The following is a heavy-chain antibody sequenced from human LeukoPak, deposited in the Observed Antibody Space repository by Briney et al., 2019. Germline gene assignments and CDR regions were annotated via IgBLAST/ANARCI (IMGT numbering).Heavy chain of an antibody. D-gene: IGHD2-15*01. V-gene: IGHV4-39*01. CDR3: ARGPLTWCSGGSCYRYYYMDV. Sequence: PSETPSLTCTVSGGSISSSSYYWGWIRQPPGKGLEWIGSIYYSGSTYYNPSLKSRVTISVDTSKNQFSLKLSSVTAADTAVYYCARGPLTWCSGGSCYRYYYMDVWGKGTTVTVSS. CDR2: IYYSGST. CDR1: GGSISSSSYY. J-gene: IGHJ6*03.